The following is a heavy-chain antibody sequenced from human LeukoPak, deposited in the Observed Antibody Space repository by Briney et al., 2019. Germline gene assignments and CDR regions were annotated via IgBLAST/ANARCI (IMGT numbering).Heavy chain of an antibody. CDR3: AKDNGYYDSSGYDGFDY. J-gene: IGHJ4*02. CDR1: GFDFSSYG. CDR2: ISYDGSAK. V-gene: IGHV3-30*18. D-gene: IGHD3-22*01. Sequence: GRSLRLSCAASGFDFSSYGMHWVRQAPGKGLEWVGVISYDGSAKFYAESVEGRFTISRDNSKNSLYLQMNSLRTEDTALYYCAKDNGYYDSSGYDGFDYWGQGTLVTVSS.